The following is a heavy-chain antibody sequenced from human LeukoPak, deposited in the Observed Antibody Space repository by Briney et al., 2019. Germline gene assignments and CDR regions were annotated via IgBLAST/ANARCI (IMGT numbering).Heavy chain of an antibody. Sequence: GGSLRLSCAASGFTFSNAWMSWVRQAPGKGLEWVGRIKGKTDGGTTDYAAPVKGRFTIPRDDSKNTLYLQMNSLKTEDTAVYYCTSWTGCSSTSCYTVGTSEYWGQGTLVTVSS. J-gene: IGHJ4*02. CDR1: GFTFSNAW. V-gene: IGHV3-15*01. CDR2: IKGKTDGGTT. D-gene: IGHD2-2*02. CDR3: TSWTGCSSTSCYTVGTSEY.